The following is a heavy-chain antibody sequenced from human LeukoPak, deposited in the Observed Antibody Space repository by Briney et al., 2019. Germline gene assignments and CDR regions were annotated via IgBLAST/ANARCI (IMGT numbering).Heavy chain of an antibody. CDR3: ARGPDCSGGSCYSILKGAFDI. CDR2: ISAYNSNT. CDR1: GYTFTSYG. Sequence: ASVKVSCKASGYTFTSYGISWVRQAPGQGLEWMGWISAYNSNTNYAQKLQGRVTMTTDTSTSTAYMELRSLRSDDTAVYYCARGPDCSGGSCYSILKGAFDIWGQGTMVTVSS. D-gene: IGHD2-15*01. V-gene: IGHV1-18*01. J-gene: IGHJ3*02.